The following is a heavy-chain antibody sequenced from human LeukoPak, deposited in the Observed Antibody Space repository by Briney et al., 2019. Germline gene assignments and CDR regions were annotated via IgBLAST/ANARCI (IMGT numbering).Heavy chain of an antibody. D-gene: IGHD3-9*01. V-gene: IGHV3-21*01. CDR2: ISSSSSYI. Sequence: PGGSLRLSCAAFGFTFSSYSMNWVRQAPGKGLEWVSSISSSSSYIYYADSVKGRFTISRDNAKNSLYLQMNSLRVEDTAVYYCARDADYDILTGSAQDFDYWGQGTLVTVSS. J-gene: IGHJ4*02. CDR1: GFTFSSYS. CDR3: ARDADYDILTGSAQDFDY.